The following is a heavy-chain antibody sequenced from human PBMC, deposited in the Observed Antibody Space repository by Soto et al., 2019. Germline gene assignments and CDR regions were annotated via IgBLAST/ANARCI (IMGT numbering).Heavy chain of an antibody. CDR1: GFTFGDYG. CDR2: IRSKAYGGTT. CDR3: TRDLGRRPPYYFDY. D-gene: IGHD2-21*01. J-gene: IGHJ4*02. V-gene: IGHV3-49*03. Sequence: PGGSLRLSCTASGFTFGDYGMSWFRQAPGKGLEWVGFIRSKAYGGTTEYAASVKGRFTISRDDSKSIAYLQMNSLKTEDTAVFYCTRDLGRRPPYYFDYWGQGTLVTVSS.